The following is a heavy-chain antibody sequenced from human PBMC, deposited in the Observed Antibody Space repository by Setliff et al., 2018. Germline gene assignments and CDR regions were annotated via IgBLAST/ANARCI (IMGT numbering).Heavy chain of an antibody. J-gene: IGHJ4*02. Sequence: ASVKVSCKASGYTFTSYDINWVRQATGQGLEWMGWISGSTDNTNCAQKFRGRVTLSKDTSTNTKYMELRSLGSDDTAVYYCARERRGGHFDQWGQGTLVTVSS. CDR2: ISGSTDNT. CDR1: GYTFTSYD. V-gene: IGHV1-18*01. CDR3: ARERRGGHFDQ.